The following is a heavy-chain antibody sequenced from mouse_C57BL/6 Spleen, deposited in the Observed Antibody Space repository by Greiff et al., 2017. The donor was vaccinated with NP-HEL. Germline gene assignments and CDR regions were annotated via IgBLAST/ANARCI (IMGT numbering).Heavy chain of an antibody. CDR2: IDPETGGT. CDR1: GYTFTDYE. J-gene: IGHJ2*01. CDR3: TRSYYSNNLDY. Sequence: VQGVESGAELVRPGASVTLSCKASGYTFTDYEMHWVKQTPVHGLEWIGAIDPETGGTAYNQKFKGKAILTADKSSSTAYMELRSLTSEDSAVYYWTRSYYSNNLDYWGQGTTLTVSS. D-gene: IGHD2-5*01. V-gene: IGHV1-15*01.